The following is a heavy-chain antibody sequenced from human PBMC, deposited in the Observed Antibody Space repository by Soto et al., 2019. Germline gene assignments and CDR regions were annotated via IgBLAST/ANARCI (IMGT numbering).Heavy chain of an antibody. CDR2: IYYSGST. CDR3: ARDRDIVVVPAPPPI. J-gene: IGHJ3*02. D-gene: IGHD2-2*01. V-gene: IGHV4-31*03. Sequence: QVQLQESGPGLVKPSQTLSLTCTVSGGSISSGGYYWSWIRQHPGKGLEWIGYIYYSGSTYYNPSLKSRVNISVDPSKNPFSLKLSSVTAADTAGYYCARDRDIVVVPAPPPIWGQGTMVTVSS. CDR1: GGSISSGGYY.